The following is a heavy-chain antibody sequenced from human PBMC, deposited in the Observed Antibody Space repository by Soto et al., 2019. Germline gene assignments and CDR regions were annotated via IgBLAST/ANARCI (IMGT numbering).Heavy chain of an antibody. CDR1: GYTFTSYY. J-gene: IGHJ4*01. CDR2: INPSGGYT. Sequence: ASVKVSCKAFGYTFTSYYIHWVRQAPGQGLEWMGIINPSGGYTSYAQKLQGRVTMTRDTSTSTVYMDLSSLTSEDTAVYYCAREGPTYESESGAFDYWGRGTLVTVSS. V-gene: IGHV1-46*04. D-gene: IGHD2-15*01. CDR3: AREGPTYESESGAFDY.